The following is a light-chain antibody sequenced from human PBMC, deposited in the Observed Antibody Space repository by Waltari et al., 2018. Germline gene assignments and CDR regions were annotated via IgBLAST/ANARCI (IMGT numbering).Light chain of an antibody. V-gene: IGLV2-14*03. Sequence: QSALTLPDSVSGSPAQSLTLSCTGTGSDVGGYYYATWYQHHPGKAPKLIIYDVTKRPSGVSNRFSASKSGNTASLTISGLQTEDEADYYCNSYTTSSTFLFGSGTTVTVL. CDR1: GSDVGGYYY. J-gene: IGLJ1*01. CDR2: DVT. CDR3: NSYTTSSTFL.